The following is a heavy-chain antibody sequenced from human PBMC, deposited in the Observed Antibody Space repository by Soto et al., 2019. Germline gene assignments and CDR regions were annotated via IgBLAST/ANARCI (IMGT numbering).Heavy chain of an antibody. V-gene: IGHV1-18*01. J-gene: IGHJ6*02. CDR2: ISAYNGNT. Sequence: ASVKVSCKASGYTITSYGISWVRQAPGQGLEWMGWISAYNGNTNYAQKLQGRVTMTTDTSTSTTYLELRSLRSDDTAVYFCARDPGFGFGYSYAFAMDVWGQGTTVTVSS. CDR1: GYTITSYG. CDR3: ARDPGFGFGYSYAFAMDV. D-gene: IGHD5-18*01.